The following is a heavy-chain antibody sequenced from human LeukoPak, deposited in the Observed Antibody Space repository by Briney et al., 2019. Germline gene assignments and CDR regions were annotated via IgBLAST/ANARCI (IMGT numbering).Heavy chain of an antibody. CDR1: GGSISSYY. CDR2: IYYSGST. Sequence: SETLSLTCTVFGGSISSYYWSWIRQPPGKGLEWIGYIYYSGSTNYNPSLKSRVTISVDTSKNQFSLKLSSVTAADTAVYYCARLPYRFLVGWNGAFDIWGQGTMVTVSS. J-gene: IGHJ3*02. D-gene: IGHD1-1*01. CDR3: ARLPYRFLVGWNGAFDI. V-gene: IGHV4-59*01.